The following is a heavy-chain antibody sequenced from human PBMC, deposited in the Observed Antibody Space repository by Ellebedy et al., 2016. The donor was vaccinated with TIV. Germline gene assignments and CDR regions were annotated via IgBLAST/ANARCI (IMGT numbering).Heavy chain of an antibody. D-gene: IGHD6-19*01. J-gene: IGHJ4*02. CDR2: ISDGGST. CDR3: AGGYSSGWTDY. CDR1: GGSITSYY. V-gene: IGHV4-59*12. Sequence: MPSETLSLTCTVSGGSITSYYWGWIRQSPGKELEWIGYISDGGSTKYNASLKSRVSISVDTSKNQFSLKLSSVTAADTAVYYCAGGYSSGWTDYWGQGTLVTVSS.